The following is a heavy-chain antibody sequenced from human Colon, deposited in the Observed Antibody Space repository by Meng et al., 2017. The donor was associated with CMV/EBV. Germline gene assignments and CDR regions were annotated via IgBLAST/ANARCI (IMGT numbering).Heavy chain of an antibody. Sequence: GESLKISCAASGFTFSSYWMHWVRQAPGKGLVWVSRINSDGNSTSYADSVKGRFTISRDNAKNTLYLQMNSLRVEDTAVYYCTRDRLEGDYSGPGYWGQGTLVTVSS. CDR3: TRDRLEGDYSGPGY. CDR2: INSDGNST. CDR1: GFTFSSYW. J-gene: IGHJ4*02. D-gene: IGHD2-15*01. V-gene: IGHV3-74*01.